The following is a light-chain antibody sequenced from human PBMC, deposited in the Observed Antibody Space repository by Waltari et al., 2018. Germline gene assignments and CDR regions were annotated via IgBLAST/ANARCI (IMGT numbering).Light chain of an antibody. CDR1: SSDIGSYNY. CDR2: DVT. Sequence: QSALTQPASVSGSPGQSITISCTGTSSDIGSYNYVSWYQQHPGKAPKLIIFDVTNLPSGVSTRVPGAKSANTASLIISGLQGEDEADYYCSSYMDTTALELFGGGTSLTVL. CDR3: SSYMDTTALEL. J-gene: IGLJ2*01. V-gene: IGLV2-14*03.